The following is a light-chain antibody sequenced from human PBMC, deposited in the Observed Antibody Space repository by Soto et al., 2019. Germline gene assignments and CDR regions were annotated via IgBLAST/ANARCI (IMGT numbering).Light chain of an antibody. V-gene: IGLV2-8*01. CDR1: SSDVGGYNY. CDR3: SSYAGSNNFGYV. Sequence: HSALTQPPSASGSPGQSVTISCTGTSSDVGGYNYVSWYQQHPGKAPKLMIYEVSKRPSGVPDRFSGSKSGNTASLTVSGLQAEDEADYYCSSYAGSNNFGYVFGTGTKVTVL. J-gene: IGLJ1*01. CDR2: EVS.